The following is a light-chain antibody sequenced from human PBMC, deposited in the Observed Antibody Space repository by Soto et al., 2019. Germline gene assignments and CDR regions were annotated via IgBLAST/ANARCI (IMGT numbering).Light chain of an antibody. CDR3: NSYAGSNNWV. V-gene: IGLV2-8*01. CDR2: EVS. J-gene: IGLJ3*02. Sequence: QSALTQPPSASGSPGQSVTISCTGTSSDVGGYHYVSWYQQHPGKAPKLMSYEVSKRPSGVPDRFSGSKSGNTASLTVSGLQAEDEAEYYCNSYAGSNNWVFGGGTKLTVL. CDR1: SSDVGGYHY.